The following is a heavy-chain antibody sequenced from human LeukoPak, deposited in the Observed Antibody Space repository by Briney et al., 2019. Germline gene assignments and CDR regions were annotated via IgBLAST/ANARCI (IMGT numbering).Heavy chain of an antibody. CDR3: ASNWNYVYYFDY. CDR1: GGTFSSYA. V-gene: IGHV1-69*13. J-gene: IGHJ4*02. D-gene: IGHD1-7*01. Sequence: SVKVSCKASGGTFSSYAISWVRQAPGQGLEWMGGIIPIFGTANYAQKFQGRVTITADESTSTAYMELSSLRSEDTAVYYCASNWNYVYYFDYWGQGTLVTVSS. CDR2: IIPIFGTA.